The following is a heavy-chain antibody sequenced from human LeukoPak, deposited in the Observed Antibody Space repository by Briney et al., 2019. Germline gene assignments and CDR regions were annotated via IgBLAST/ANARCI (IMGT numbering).Heavy chain of an antibody. J-gene: IGHJ3*02. D-gene: IGHD6-13*01. V-gene: IGHV1-24*01. CDR3: ATVPRYSSSPEAFDI. CDR2: FDPEDGET. CDR1: GYTLTELS. Sequence: GASVKVSCKVSGYTLTELSMHWVRQAPGKGLEWMGGFDPEDGETIYAQKFQGRVTMTEDTSTDTAYMELSSLRSEDTAAYYCATVPRYSSSPEAFDIWGQGTMVTVSS.